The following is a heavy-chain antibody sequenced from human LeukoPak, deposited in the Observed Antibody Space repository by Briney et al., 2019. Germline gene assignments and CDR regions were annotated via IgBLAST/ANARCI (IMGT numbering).Heavy chain of an antibody. D-gene: IGHD2-15*01. J-gene: IGHJ4*02. Sequence: SQTLSLTCTVSGGSISSGDYYWSWIRQPPGKGLEWIGYIYYSGITYYNPSLKSRVTIPVDTSKNQFSLKLSSVTAADTAVYYCARYSLRYYFDYWGQGTLVTVSS. CDR1: GGSISSGDYY. V-gene: IGHV4-30-4*01. CDR2: IYYSGIT. CDR3: ARYSLRYYFDY.